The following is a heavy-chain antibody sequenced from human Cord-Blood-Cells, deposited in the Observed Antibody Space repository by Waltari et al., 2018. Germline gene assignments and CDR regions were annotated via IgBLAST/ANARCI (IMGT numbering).Heavy chain of an antibody. CDR2: IAYDGSNK. J-gene: IGHJ4*02. CDR3: AKDLNWNFDY. CDR1: GFNFGDYA. Sequence: VQLVESGGGLVQPGRSLRLSCTASGFNFGDYAMSWVRQAPGKGLEWLAVIAYDGSNKYYADSVKGRVTISRDNSKNTLYLQMNSLRAEDTAVYYCAKDLNWNFDYWGQGTLVTVSS. V-gene: IGHV3-30*04. D-gene: IGHD1-20*01.